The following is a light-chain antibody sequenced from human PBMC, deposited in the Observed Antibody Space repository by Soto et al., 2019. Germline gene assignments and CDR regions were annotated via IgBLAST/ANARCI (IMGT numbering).Light chain of an antibody. CDR3: AAWDGRLNGLI. CDR2: NNN. V-gene: IGLV1-44*01. CDR1: SANIGSNL. J-gene: IGLJ2*01. Sequence: QSVLTQPPSASGTPGQRVTISCSGSSANIGSNLVNWYQQVPGTAPKLLIYNNNQRPSGVPDRFSGSKSGTSASLALSGLQSEDEGEYYCAAWDGRLNGLIFGGGTKLTVL.